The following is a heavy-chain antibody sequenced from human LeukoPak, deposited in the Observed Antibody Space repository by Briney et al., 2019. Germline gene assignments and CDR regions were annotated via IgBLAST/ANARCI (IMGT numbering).Heavy chain of an antibody. V-gene: IGHV3-30*09. CDR1: GFIFSGYA. D-gene: IGHD6-13*01. J-gene: IGHJ4*02. CDR2: ISYDGSNK. CDR3: ARGVRGSSWLSFDY. Sequence: GGSLRLSCAASGFIFSGYAMHWVRQAPGKGLEWVALISYDGSNKNFADSVKGRFAISRDNSKNTLYLQMSSLRADGTAVYYCARGVRGSSWLSFDYWGQGTLVTVSS.